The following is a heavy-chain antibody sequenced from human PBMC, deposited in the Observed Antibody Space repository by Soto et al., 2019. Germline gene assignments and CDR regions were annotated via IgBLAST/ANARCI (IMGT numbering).Heavy chain of an antibody. CDR1: GGSFSGYY. CDR3: ARGPGYYYGSGSYYNVDYYGMDV. CDR2: INHSGST. J-gene: IGHJ6*02. D-gene: IGHD3-10*01. Sequence: PSETLSLTCAVYGGSFSGYYWSWIRQPPGKGLEWIGEINHSGSTNYNPSLKSRVTISVDTSKNQFSLKLSSVTAADTAVYYCARGPGYYYGSGSYYNVDYYGMDVWGQGTTVTVSS. V-gene: IGHV4-34*01.